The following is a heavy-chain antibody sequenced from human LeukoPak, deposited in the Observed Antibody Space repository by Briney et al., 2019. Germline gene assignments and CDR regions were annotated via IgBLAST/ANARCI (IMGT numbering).Heavy chain of an antibody. Sequence: GASVKVSCKASGGTFSSYAISWVRQAPGQGLEWMGIINPSGGSTSYAQKFQGRVTMTRDMSTSTVYMELSSLRSEDTAVYYCARDLRGSGGASDIWGQGTMVTVSS. CDR1: GGTFSSYA. D-gene: IGHD3-10*01. V-gene: IGHV1-46*01. CDR2: INPSGGST. J-gene: IGHJ3*02. CDR3: ARDLRGSGGASDI.